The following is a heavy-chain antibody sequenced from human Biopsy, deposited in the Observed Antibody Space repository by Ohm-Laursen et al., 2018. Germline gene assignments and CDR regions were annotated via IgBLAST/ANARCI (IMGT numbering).Heavy chain of an antibody. CDR2: ISGSGGNT. J-gene: IGHJ4*02. Sequence: GSLRLSYTASGFTFSDYAMNWVRQAPGKGLEWVSTISGSGGNTYYADSVRGRLTVSRDGSKSTLYLQMSSLSAEDTALYYCAKGGYCTTSSCYMDLDYWGQGTLVTVSS. V-gene: IGHV3-23*01. CDR1: GFTFSDYA. D-gene: IGHD2-2*02. CDR3: AKGGYCTTSSCYMDLDY.